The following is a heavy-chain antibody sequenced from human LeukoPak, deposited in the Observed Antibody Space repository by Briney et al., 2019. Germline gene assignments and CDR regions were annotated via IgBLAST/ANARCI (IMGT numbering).Heavy chain of an antibody. V-gene: IGHV3-48*01. CDR2: ISNSSSTI. CDR1: GFTFSSYS. J-gene: IGHJ4*02. Sequence: GGSLRLSCAASGFTFSSYSMNWVRQAPGKGLEWVSYISNSSSTIYYADSVKGRFTISRDNAKNSLYLQMNSLRAEDTAVYYCAREEVVFDYWGQGTLVTVSS. D-gene: IGHD2-15*01. CDR3: AREEVVFDY.